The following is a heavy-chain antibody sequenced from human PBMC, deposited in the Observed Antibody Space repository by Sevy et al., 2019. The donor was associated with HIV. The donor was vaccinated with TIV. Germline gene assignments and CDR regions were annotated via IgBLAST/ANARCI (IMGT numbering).Heavy chain of an antibody. CDR2: IYYSGST. CDR3: ARLLRYNPCFDY. CDR1: DRSISSHY. J-gene: IGHJ4*02. V-gene: IGHV4-59*11. D-gene: IGHD1-1*01. Sequence: SETLSLTCTVSDRSISSHYWSWIRQPPGMGLQWIGYIYYSGSTNYNPSLKSRVTMSLDTSKNQFSLKLSSVTAADTAVYYCARLLRYNPCFDYWGQGALVTVSS.